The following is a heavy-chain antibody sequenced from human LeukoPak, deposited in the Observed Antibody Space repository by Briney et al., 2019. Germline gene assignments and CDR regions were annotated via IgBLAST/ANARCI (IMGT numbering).Heavy chain of an antibody. D-gene: IGHD3-10*01. CDR2: IYYSGST. J-gene: IGHJ6*02. Sequence: PSETLSLTCTVSGGSISTYYWSWIRQPPGKGLEWIGYIYYSGSTNYNPSLKSRVTISVDTSKNQFSLKLSSVTSADAAVYYCARLSLWSYYGMDVWGQGTTVTVSS. CDR1: GGSISTYY. CDR3: ARLSLWSYYGMDV. V-gene: IGHV4-59*01.